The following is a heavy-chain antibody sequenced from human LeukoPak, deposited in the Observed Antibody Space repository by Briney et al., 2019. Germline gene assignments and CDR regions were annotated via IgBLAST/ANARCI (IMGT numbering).Heavy chain of an antibody. V-gene: IGHV4-59*01. J-gene: IGHJ4*02. D-gene: IGHD3-3*01. Sequence: ETLSLTCTVSGGSLSSYYWSWVRQPPGKGLEGIGDIYYSGSTNYKPSLRSRVTISLHTSNNQFSLKLSSVTAADTAVYYCARGVTIFAVVSFDYWGQGTLVTVSS. CDR2: IYYSGST. CDR3: ARGVTIFAVVSFDY. CDR1: GGSLSSYY.